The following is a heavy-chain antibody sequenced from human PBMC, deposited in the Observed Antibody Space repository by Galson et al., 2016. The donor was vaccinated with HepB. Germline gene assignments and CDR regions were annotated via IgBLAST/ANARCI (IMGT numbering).Heavy chain of an antibody. V-gene: IGHV3-48*03. J-gene: IGHJ5*02. CDR1: GFTFSRYE. CDR3: ARMFPLYSSGWYVRGDGWFDA. Sequence: SLRLSCAASGFTFSRYEMHWVRQAPGKGLEWVSYISSSGTTIYYADSVKGRFTISRDNAKNSLYLQMNSLRAEDTAVYYCARMFPLYSSGWYVRGDGWFDAWGQGILVTVSS. D-gene: IGHD6-19*01. CDR2: ISSSGTTI.